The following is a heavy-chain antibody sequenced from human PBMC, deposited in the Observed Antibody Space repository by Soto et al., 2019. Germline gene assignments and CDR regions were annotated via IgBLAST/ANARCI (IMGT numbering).Heavy chain of an antibody. Sequence: ESLKISCKGSGYSFTSYWIGWVRQMPGKGLEWMGIIYPGDSDTRYSPSFQGQVTISADKSISTAYLKWSSLKAPDTAMYYCAVYLWGSPISHWFAPWGQGTLVTVSS. V-gene: IGHV5-51*01. J-gene: IGHJ5*02. D-gene: IGHD3-16*01. CDR3: AVYLWGSPISHWFAP. CDR2: IYPGDSDT. CDR1: GYSFTSYW.